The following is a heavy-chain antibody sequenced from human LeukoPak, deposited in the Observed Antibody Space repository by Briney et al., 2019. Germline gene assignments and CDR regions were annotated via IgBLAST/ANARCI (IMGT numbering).Heavy chain of an antibody. D-gene: IGHD6-13*01. J-gene: IGHJ5*02. Sequence: NPSETLSLTCTVSGGSISSYYWSWIRQPAGKGLEWIGRIYTSGSTNYNPSLKSRVTMSVDTSKNQFSLKLSSVTAADTAVYYCARESPELGIAAAAYFDPWGQGTLVTVSS. CDR3: ARESPELGIAAAAYFDP. CDR2: IYTSGST. V-gene: IGHV4-4*07. CDR1: GGSISSYY.